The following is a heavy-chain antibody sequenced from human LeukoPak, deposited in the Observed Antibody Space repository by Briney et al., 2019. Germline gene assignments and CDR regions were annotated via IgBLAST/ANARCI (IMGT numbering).Heavy chain of an antibody. CDR1: GFTFSSYW. CDR2: IKQDGGEK. Sequence: GGSLRLSCAASGFTFSSYWMSWVRQAPGKGLEWVANIKQDGGEKYYVDSVKGRFTISRDNAKNSLYLQMNSLRAEDTAVYYCARDQNTRDCSSTSCNCDYWGQGTLVTVSS. D-gene: IGHD2-2*01. J-gene: IGHJ4*02. CDR3: ARDQNTRDCSSTSCNCDY. V-gene: IGHV3-7*01.